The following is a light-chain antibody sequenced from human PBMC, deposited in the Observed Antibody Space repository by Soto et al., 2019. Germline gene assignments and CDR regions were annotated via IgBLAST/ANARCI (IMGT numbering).Light chain of an antibody. V-gene: IGKV3-20*01. CDR3: QQYANVPRS. Sequence: IVMTQSPATLSVSPGERATLSCRASQSARSSLAWYQQKPGQAPRLLIYATSSRATGIPDRFRGSGSGTDLTISISRLEPEDFEMDDGQQYANVPRSFGQGTKVDIK. CDR2: ATS. CDR1: QSARSS. J-gene: IGKJ1*01.